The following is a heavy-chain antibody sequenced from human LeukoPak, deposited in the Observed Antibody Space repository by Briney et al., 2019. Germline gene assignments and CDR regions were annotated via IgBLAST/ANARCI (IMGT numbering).Heavy chain of an antibody. D-gene: IGHD6-19*01. CDR1: GFTFSSYW. V-gene: IGHV3-7*01. CDR3: ARQPNPLWSRIAVAGTKDRIDY. J-gene: IGHJ4*02. CDR2: IKQDGSEK. Sequence: GSLRLSCAASGFTFSSYWMSWVRQAPGKGLEWVANIKQDGSEKYYVDSVKGRFTISRDNAKNSLYLQMNSLRAEDTAVYYCARQPNPLWSRIAVAGTKDRIDYWGQGTLVTVSS.